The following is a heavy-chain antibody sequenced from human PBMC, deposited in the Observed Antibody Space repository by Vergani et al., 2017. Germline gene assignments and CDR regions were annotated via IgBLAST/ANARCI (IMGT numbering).Heavy chain of an antibody. CDR1: GDSMNTYY. CDR2: IYDSGDT. V-gene: IGHV4-59*01. CDR3: ARGALWWLRQIDS. Sequence: QVQLQESGPGLVKPSETLSLTCSVSGDSMNTYYWTWIRQPPGKGLEWIGYIYDSGDTKYNPSLKRRVTMSLDTSKNQFSLNLYSVTAADTAVSYCARGALWWLRQIDSWGQGTLVTVSS. D-gene: IGHD2-21*01. J-gene: IGHJ4*02.